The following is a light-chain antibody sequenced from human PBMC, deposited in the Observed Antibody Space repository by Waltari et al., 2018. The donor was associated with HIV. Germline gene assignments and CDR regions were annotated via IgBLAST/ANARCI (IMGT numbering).Light chain of an antibody. CDR1: QGVSTY. J-gene: IGKJ2*01. V-gene: IGKV3-11*01. CDR3: QQRTNWPPYT. CDR2: NAS. Sequence: EIVLTQSPATLSLSPGERATLSCRASQGVSTYLAWYQHKPGQAPRLLSYNASNRATGIPARFSGSGSGTDFTLTISSLEPEDFAVYYCQQRTNWPPYTFGQGTKLEIK.